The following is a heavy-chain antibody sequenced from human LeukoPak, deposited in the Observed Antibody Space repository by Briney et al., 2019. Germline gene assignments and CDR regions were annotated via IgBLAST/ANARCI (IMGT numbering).Heavy chain of an antibody. CDR2: ISRSGSPI. CDR1: GFTFSNFA. Sequence: GGSLRLSCTASGFTFSNFALSWVRQAPGKGLEWVSYISRSGSPIYYADSVKGRFTISRDNAKNSLYLQMNSLRAEDTAVYYCARDFDSRGYYRGCFDYWGQGTLVTVSS. CDR3: ARDFDSRGYYRGCFDY. D-gene: IGHD3-22*01. V-gene: IGHV3-48*03. J-gene: IGHJ4*02.